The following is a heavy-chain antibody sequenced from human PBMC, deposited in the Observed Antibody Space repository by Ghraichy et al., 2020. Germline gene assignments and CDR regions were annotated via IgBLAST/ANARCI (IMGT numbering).Heavy chain of an antibody. J-gene: IGHJ4*02. CDR1: GFAFSTYW. Sequence: GGSLRLSCAASGFAFSTYWMHWVRQAPGKWLVWFSRINGDGTSTIYADSVKGRFTISRDNAKNTLHLQMNSLRADDTAVYFCAREAAATGRGFDYWGQGTLVTVSS. D-gene: IGHD6-13*01. CDR3: AREAAATGRGFDY. V-gene: IGHV3-74*01. CDR2: INGDGTST.